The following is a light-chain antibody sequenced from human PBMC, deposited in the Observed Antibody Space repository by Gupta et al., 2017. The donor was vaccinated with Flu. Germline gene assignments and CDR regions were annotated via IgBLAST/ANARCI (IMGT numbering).Light chain of an antibody. CDR3: QQTYSSWYT. J-gene: IGKJ2*01. CDR2: GAS. V-gene: IGKV1-39*01. Sequence: DIQLTQSPSSLSASVGDRVVITCRASQTVSISLNWYQQKPGQAPKLLIYGASSVQSGVPSRFSGRGSGTDFTLTISSLQPEDFAVYYCQQTYSSWYTVGQGNKVE. CDR1: QTVSIS.